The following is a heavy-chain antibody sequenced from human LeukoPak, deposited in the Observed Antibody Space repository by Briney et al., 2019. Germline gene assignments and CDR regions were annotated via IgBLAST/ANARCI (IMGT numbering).Heavy chain of an antibody. J-gene: IGHJ4*02. CDR3: ARGLNTAMVTPFDY. D-gene: IGHD5-18*01. V-gene: IGHV3-7*01. CDR1: GFTFSSYW. CDR2: IKQDGSEK. Sequence: GGSLRLSCVASGFTFSSYWMSWVRQAPGKGLEWVANIKQDGSEKYYVDSVKGRFTISRDNAKNSLYLQMNSLRAEDTAVYYCARGLNTAMVTPFDYWGQGTLVTVSS.